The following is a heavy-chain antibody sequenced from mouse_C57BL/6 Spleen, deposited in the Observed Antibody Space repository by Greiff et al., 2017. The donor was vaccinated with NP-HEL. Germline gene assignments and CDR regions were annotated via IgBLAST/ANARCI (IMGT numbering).Heavy chain of an antibody. CDR3: ARWGNWDPYYCDY. D-gene: IGHD4-1*01. CDR1: GYSITSDY. CDR2: ISYSGST. V-gene: IGHV3-8*01. Sequence: VQLKESGPGLAKPSQSLSLTCSVSGYSITSDYWNWIRKFPGNKLEYMGYISYSGSTYYNPSLKSRISIITGTSKNQYYLQLNSVTTEDTATYYCARWGNWDPYYCDYGGQGTTLRVCS. J-gene: IGHJ2*01.